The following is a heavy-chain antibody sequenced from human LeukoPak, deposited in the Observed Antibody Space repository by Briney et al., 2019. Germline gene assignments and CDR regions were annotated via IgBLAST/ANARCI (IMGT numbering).Heavy chain of an antibody. D-gene: IGHD5-12*01. CDR2: ISGSGGST. V-gene: IGHV3-23*01. CDR3: ATGVGYSGYEGFDY. J-gene: IGHJ4*02. CDR1: GFTFSSYA. Sequence: GGSLRLSCAASGFTFSSYAMSWVRQAPGKGLEWVSAISGSGGSTYYADSVKGRFTISRDNSKNTLYLQMNSLRAEDTAVYYCATGVGYSGYEGFDYWGQGTLVTVSS.